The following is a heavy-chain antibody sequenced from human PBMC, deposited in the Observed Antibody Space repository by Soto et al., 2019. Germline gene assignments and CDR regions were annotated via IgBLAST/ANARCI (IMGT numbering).Heavy chain of an antibody. J-gene: IGHJ4*02. CDR2: VSHDGRNT. D-gene: IGHD6-19*01. CDR3: AKGGRQWLVTSDFNY. Sequence: VQLVESGGGVVQPGRSLRLSCAASGFTFSDYAMHWVRQAPGKGLEWVAVVSHDGRNTHYADSVKGRFTISRDSSKKTVSLEMTSARAQDTAVYYCAKGGRQWLVTSDFNYWGQGALVTVSS. CDR1: GFTFSDYA. V-gene: IGHV3-30*18.